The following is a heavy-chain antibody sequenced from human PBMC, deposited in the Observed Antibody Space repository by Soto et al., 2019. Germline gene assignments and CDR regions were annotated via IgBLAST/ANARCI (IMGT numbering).Heavy chain of an antibody. Sequence: SQTLSLTCDISGDSVSSNSAAWNWIRQSLSRGLEWLGRTYYRSKWYNDYAVSVKSRITINPDTSKNQFSLQLNSVTPEDTAVYYCARGSPSITIFGVVGAFDIWGKGTMVTVSS. D-gene: IGHD3-3*01. J-gene: IGHJ3*02. V-gene: IGHV6-1*01. CDR2: TYYRSKWYN. CDR3: ARGSPSITIFGVVGAFDI. CDR1: GDSVSSNSAA.